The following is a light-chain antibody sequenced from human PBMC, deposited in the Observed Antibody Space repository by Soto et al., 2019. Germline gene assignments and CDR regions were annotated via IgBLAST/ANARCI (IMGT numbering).Light chain of an antibody. V-gene: IGKV1-5*01. Sequence: DIQMTQSPSTLSASVGDRVTITCRASQTVSSWLAWCQQKPGKAPKLLIYDVSSLESGVPSRFSGSGSGTEFTLTISSLQPDDFATYYCQQYYSYSRTFGQGTKVEVK. CDR3: QQYYSYSRT. CDR1: QTVSSW. J-gene: IGKJ1*01. CDR2: DVS.